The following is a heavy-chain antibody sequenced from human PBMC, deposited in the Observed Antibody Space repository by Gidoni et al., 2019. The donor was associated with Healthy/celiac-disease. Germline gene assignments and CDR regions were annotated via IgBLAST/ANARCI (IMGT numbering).Heavy chain of an antibody. D-gene: IGHD3-10*01. CDR2: IYYSGST. J-gene: IGHJ4*02. Sequence: QLQLQESGPGLVKPSETLSLTCTVSGGSIISSSYYWGWIRQPPGKGLGWNGSIYYSGSTYYNPYLKSRVTISVDTSKTQFSLKLSSVTAADTAVYYCARSLRITMVRGAPGYFDYWGQGTLVTVSS. CDR3: ARSLRITMVRGAPGYFDY. V-gene: IGHV4-39*07. CDR1: GGSIISSSYY.